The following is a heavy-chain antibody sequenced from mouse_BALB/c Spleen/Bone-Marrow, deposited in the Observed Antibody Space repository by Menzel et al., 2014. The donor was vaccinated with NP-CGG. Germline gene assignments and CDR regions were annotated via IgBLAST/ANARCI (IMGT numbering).Heavy chain of an antibody. Sequence: LVESGAELMKPGASVKISCKATGYTFSSYWIERVKQRPGHGLEWIGEILPGSGSTNYNEKFKGKATFTADTSSNAAYMQLSIRTSEDSAVYYCARGIDYYAMDYVGQGTSVTVSS. V-gene: IGHV1-9*01. CDR1: GYTFSSYW. CDR2: ILPGSGST. CDR3: ARGIDYYAMDY. J-gene: IGHJ4*01.